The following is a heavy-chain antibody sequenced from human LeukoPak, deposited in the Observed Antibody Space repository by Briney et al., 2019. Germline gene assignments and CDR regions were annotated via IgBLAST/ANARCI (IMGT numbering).Heavy chain of an antibody. V-gene: IGHV1-8*01. J-gene: IGHJ5*02. CDR2: MNPNSGNT. CDR3: ARGPLVRLPSSFGP. D-gene: IGHD3-16*02. Sequence: ASVKVSCKASGYTFTSYDINWVRQATGQGLEWMGWMNPNSGNTGSAQRFQGRITMTRDTSISTAYMELSSLRFEDTAVYYCARGPLVRLPSSFGPWGQGTLVTVSS. CDR1: GYTFTSYD.